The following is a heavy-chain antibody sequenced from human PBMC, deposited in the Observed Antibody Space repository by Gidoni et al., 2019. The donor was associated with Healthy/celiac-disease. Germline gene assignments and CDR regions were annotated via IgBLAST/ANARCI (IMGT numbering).Heavy chain of an antibody. Sequence: QVQLVESGGGVVQPGRSLRLSCAASGFTFISYGMHWVRQAPGKGLEWVAVISYDGSNKYYADSVKGRFTISRDNSKNTLYLQMNSLRAEDTAVYYCAKEDRGSSSWYNYYYGMDVWGKGTTVTVSS. J-gene: IGHJ6*04. CDR1: GFTFISYG. CDR3: AKEDRGSSSWYNYYYGMDV. V-gene: IGHV3-30*18. D-gene: IGHD6-13*01. CDR2: ISYDGSNK.